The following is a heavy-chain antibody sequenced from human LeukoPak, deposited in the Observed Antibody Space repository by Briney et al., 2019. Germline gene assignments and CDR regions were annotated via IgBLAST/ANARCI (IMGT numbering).Heavy chain of an antibody. CDR3: VRGPRYYDDSGFHYGVFDI. CDR2: INPNSGGT. D-gene: IGHD3-22*01. CDR1: GYTFTGYY. Sequence: GASVKVSCKASGYTFTGYYMHWVRQAPGQGLEWIGWINPNSGGTNYAQKFQGRVTMTRDTSISTAYMELSRLRSDDTAVYYCVRGPRYYDDSGFHYGVFDIWGQGTLVTVSS. J-gene: IGHJ3*02. V-gene: IGHV1-2*02.